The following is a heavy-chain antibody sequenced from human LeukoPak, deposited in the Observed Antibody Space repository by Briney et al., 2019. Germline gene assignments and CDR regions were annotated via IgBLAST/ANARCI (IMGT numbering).Heavy chain of an antibody. CDR1: GYTFTNYY. V-gene: IGHV1-46*01. J-gene: IGHJ1*01. CDR2: IKPSGGGT. D-gene: IGHD3-22*01. Sequence: ASVKVSCKASGYTFTNYYVHWVRQAPGQGLEWMGIIKPSGGGTGYALKFQGRVTMTRDTSTSTAYMELSSLRSEDTAVYYCARDHFDSSGYYYLLGYFEHWGRGTLVTVSS. CDR3: ARDHFDSSGYYYLLGYFEH.